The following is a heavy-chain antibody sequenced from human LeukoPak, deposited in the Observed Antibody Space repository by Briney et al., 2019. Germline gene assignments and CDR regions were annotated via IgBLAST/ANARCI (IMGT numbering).Heavy chain of an antibody. CDR3: ARVKRVEVGTDAFDI. D-gene: IGHD6-13*01. CDR1: GGTFSSYA. Sequence: GASVKLSCKASGGTFSSYAIGWVRRAPGQGLEWMGGLIPIFGTPSYAQKFRGRVTITADESASTAYMELSSLRSEDTAVYYCARVKRVEVGTDAFDIWGQGTIVTVSS. V-gene: IGHV1-69*13. CDR2: LIPIFGTP. J-gene: IGHJ3*02.